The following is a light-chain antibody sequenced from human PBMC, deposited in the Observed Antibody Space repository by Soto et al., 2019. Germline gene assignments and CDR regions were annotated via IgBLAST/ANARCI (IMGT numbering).Light chain of an antibody. Sequence: DIHLTQSPSSVAASLPHRDTLTGRASQGISSWLAWYQQKPGKAPKLLIYAASRLQSGVPSRFSGSGSGTDFTLTITSLQPEDFATYYCQQANSFPPDFGKGTQLENK. J-gene: IGKJ5*01. CDR1: QGISSW. CDR3: QQANSFPPD. CDR2: AAS. V-gene: IGKV1-12*01.